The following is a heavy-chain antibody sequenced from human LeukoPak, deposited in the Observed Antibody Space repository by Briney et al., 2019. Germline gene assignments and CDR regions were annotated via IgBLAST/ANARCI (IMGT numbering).Heavy chain of an antibody. V-gene: IGHV3-21*01. CDR3: ARKNLLWFGEPDFDY. D-gene: IGHD3-10*01. CDR1: GSTFSGYS. CDR2: ISSSSSYR. Sequence: GGSLRLSCAASGSTFSGYSMNWVRQAPGKGLEWVSSISSSSSYRYYADSVKGRFTISRDNSKNTLYLQMNSLRAEDTAVYYCARKNLLWFGEPDFDYWGQGTLVTVSS. J-gene: IGHJ4*02.